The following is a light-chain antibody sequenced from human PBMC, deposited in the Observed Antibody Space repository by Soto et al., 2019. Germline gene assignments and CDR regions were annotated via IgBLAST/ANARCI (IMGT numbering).Light chain of an antibody. CDR3: QSYDSSLSGYV. V-gene: IGLV1-40*01. CDR2: HNN. CDR1: SSNIGAGYH. J-gene: IGLJ1*01. Sequence: HSVLTQPPSVSGAPGQRVTISCTGSSSNIGAGYHVHWYQQLPGTAPKLLISHNNNRPSGVPDRFSGSKSDSSASLAITGLQAEDEADYYCQSYDSSLSGYVFGTGTKLTVL.